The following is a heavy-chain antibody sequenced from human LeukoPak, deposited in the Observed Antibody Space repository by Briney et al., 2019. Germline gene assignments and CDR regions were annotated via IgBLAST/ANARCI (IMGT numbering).Heavy chain of an antibody. CDR2: INGRGSST. D-gene: IGHD5-12*01. J-gene: IGHJ4*02. Sequence: GGTLRLSCAASGFTFSNSAMNWVRQAPGKGLEWVSAINGRGSSTYYADSVKGRFTISRDNSKNTLYLQMNSLRAEDTAVYYCASNSGYEKGYWGQGTLATVSS. V-gene: IGHV3-23*01. CDR3: ASNSGYEKGY. CDR1: GFTFSNSA.